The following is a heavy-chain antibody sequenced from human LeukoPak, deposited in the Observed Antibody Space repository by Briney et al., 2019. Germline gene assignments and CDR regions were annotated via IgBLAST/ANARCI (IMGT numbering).Heavy chain of an antibody. J-gene: IGHJ5*02. D-gene: IGHD2-2*01. CDR2: IWYDGSNK. Sequence: GGSLRLSCAASGFTFSSYGMHWVRQAPGKGLEWVAVIWYDGSNKYYADSVKGRFTISRDNSKNTLYLQMNSLRAEDTAVYYCARDLDCSSTSCFNQEFWFDPWGQGTLVTVSS. CDR3: ARDLDCSSTSCFNQEFWFDP. CDR1: GFTFSSYG. V-gene: IGHV3-33*01.